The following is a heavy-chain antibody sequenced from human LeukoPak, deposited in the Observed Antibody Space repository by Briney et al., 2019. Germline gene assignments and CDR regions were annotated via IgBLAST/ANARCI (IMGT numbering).Heavy chain of an antibody. J-gene: IGHJ4*02. CDR2: ISGSGGST. D-gene: IGHD3-3*01. CDR3: AKGETYDFWSGFWY. Sequence: GESLRLSCAASGFTFSSYAMRWVRQAPGKGLEWVSAISGSGGSTYYADSVKGRFTISRDNSKNTLYLQMNSLRAEDTAVYYCAKGETYDFWSGFWYWGQGTLVTVSS. V-gene: IGHV3-23*01. CDR1: GFTFSSYA.